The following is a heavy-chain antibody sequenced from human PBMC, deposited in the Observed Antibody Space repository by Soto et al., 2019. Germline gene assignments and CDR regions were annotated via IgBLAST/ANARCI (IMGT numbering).Heavy chain of an antibody. Sequence: PGGSLRLSCTASGFTFITYAMSWVRQAPGKGLEWVSAVSGSGGSTYYADSVKGRFTISRDNSKNTLSLQMNSLRAEDTAVYYCARFRGTRPGHSFDPWGQGTLVTVSS. CDR1: GFTFITYA. D-gene: IGHD6-6*01. J-gene: IGHJ5*02. CDR2: VSGSGGST. V-gene: IGHV3-23*01. CDR3: ARFRGTRPGHSFDP.